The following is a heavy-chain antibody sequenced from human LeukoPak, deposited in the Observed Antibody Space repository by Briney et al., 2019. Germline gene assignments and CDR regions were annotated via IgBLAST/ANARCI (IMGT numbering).Heavy chain of an antibody. CDR2: ISGSGGST. CDR1: GFTFSSYA. Sequence: QPGGSLRLSCAASGFTFSSYAMSWVRQAPGKGLEWVSAISGSGGSTYYADSVKGRFTISRDNSKNTLYLQMNSLRAEDTAVYYCAKLRLYDILTGYYVYFDYWGQGTLVTVSS. J-gene: IGHJ4*02. D-gene: IGHD3-9*01. V-gene: IGHV3-23*01. CDR3: AKLRLYDILTGYYVYFDY.